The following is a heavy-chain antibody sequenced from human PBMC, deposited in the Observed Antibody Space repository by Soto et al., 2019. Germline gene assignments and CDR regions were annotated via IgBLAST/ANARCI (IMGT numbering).Heavy chain of an antibody. V-gene: IGHV3-33*01. D-gene: IGHD3-9*01. CDR3: ARDRLRYFDGLPRYGMDV. CDR1: GFTFSSYG. CDR2: IWYDGSNK. Sequence: QVQLVESGGGVVQPGRSLRLSCAASGFTFSSYGMHWVRQAPGKGLEWVAGIWYDGSNKYYADSVKGRFTISRDNSKNTLYLQVNSLSAEDTAVYYCARDRLRYFDGLPRYGMDVWGQGTTVTVSS. J-gene: IGHJ6*02.